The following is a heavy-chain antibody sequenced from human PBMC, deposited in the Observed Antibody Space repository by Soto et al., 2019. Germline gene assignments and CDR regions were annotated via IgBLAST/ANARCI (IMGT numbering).Heavy chain of an antibody. Sequence: QVQLVQSGTEVKKTGASVKVSCKAFGYSFTGYHMHWVRQAPGKGLEWMGRINPSDVGTKYAQKFQGRITMARDTSTSTVYMQLSSLISEDTAIYYCASNSIALFTGLGYWGQGTLVTVSS. CDR1: GYSFTGYH. J-gene: IGHJ4*02. CDR3: ASNSIALFTGLGY. D-gene: IGHD3-3*02. V-gene: IGHV1-46*01. CDR2: INPSDVGT.